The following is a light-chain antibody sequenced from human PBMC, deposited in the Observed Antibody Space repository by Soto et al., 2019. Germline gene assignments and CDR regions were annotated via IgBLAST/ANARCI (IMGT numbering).Light chain of an antibody. CDR2: EVN. CDR1: RSDIGDSNF. CDR3: AAWDDSLNASYV. Sequence: QSVLTQPASVSGSPGQSVTISCTGPRSDIGDSNFISWYQHSPGKAPRLLIYEVNNRPSGVSRRFSGSKAGNMASLTISGLQSEDEADYYCAAWDDSLNASYVFGTGTKVTVL. J-gene: IGLJ1*01. V-gene: IGLV2-14*01.